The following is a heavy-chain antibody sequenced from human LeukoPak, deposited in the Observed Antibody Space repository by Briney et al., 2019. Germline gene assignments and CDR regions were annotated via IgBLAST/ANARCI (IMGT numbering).Heavy chain of an antibody. D-gene: IGHD3-10*01. Sequence: GSLRLSCAASGFTFSSYAMSWVRQAPGKGLEWVSAISGSGGSTYYADSVKGRFTISRDNSKNTLYLQMNSLRAEDTAVYYCAKSRKAYYYGSGSHQPFDYWGQGTLVTVSS. CDR2: ISGSGGST. J-gene: IGHJ4*02. CDR3: AKSRKAYYYGSGSHQPFDY. CDR1: GFTFSSYA. V-gene: IGHV3-23*01.